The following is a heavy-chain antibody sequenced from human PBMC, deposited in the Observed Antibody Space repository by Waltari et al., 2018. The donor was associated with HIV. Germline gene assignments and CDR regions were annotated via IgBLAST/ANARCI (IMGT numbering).Heavy chain of an antibody. CDR2: MNPNSGNT. CDR3: ARVGMERYGMDV. D-gene: IGHD1-1*01. CDR1: GYTFTSYD. V-gene: IGHV1-8*01. Sequence: QVQLVQSGAEVKKPGASVKASCKAPGYTFTSYDINWVRQATGQGLEWMGWMNPNSGNTGYAQKFQGRVTMTRNTSINTAYMELSSLRSEDTAVYYCARVGMERYGMDVWGQGTTVTVSS. J-gene: IGHJ6*02.